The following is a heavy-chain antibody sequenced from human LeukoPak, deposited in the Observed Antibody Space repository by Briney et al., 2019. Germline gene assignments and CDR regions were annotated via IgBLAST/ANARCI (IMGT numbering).Heavy chain of an antibody. D-gene: IGHD5-12*01. J-gene: IGHJ4*02. CDR3: ATWMYYFDY. V-gene: IGHV3-23*01. CDR2: ISGSGDIT. Sequence: GGSLRLSCAASGFTFSSYAMSWVRQAPGKGLEWVSSISGSGDITYYADSVKGRFTISRDNSKNTLYLQMNSLRAEDTALYYCATWMYYFDYWGQGTLVTVSP. CDR1: GFTFSSYA.